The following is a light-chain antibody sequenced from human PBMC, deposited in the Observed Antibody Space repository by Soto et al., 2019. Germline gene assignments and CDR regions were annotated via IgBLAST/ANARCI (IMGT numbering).Light chain of an antibody. Sequence: VLSHSPCTLSLSPGERVTLSCRASQTVTNDYLAWYQQKDGQAPRLLIYDASTRATGVPDRFSGSGSGPEYTLTITRLEPEDFAVYSCQQYGFSPISFGQGTRLEI. CDR1: QTVTNDY. J-gene: IGKJ5*01. CDR3: QQYGFSPIS. CDR2: DAS. V-gene: IGKV3-20*01.